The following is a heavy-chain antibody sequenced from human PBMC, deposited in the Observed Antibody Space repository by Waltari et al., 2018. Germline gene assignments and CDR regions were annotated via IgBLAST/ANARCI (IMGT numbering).Heavy chain of an antibody. CDR2: INHSGRT. J-gene: IGHJ6*02. CDR3: ARYRPDGSWSRYYYGMDV. CDR1: GGSFSGYY. V-gene: IGHV4-34*01. Sequence: QVQLQQWGAGLLKPSETLSLTCAVYGGSFSGYYWSWIRQPPGKGLEWIGEINHSGRTNYNPSLKSRVTISVDTSKNQFSLKLSSVTAADTAVYYCARYRPDGSWSRYYYGMDVWGQGTTVTVSS. D-gene: IGHD6-13*01.